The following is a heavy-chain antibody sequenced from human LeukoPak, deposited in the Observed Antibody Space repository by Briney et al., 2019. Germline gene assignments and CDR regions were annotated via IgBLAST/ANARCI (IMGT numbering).Heavy chain of an antibody. CDR2: INHSGST. V-gene: IGHV4-34*01. J-gene: IGHJ4*02. Sequence: SETLSPTCAVYGGSFSGYYWSWIRQPPGKGLEWIGEINHSGSTNYNPSLKSRVTISVDTSKNQFSLKLSSVTAADTAVYYCARDSGYDIIDYWGQGTLVTVSS. CDR1: GGSFSGYY. D-gene: IGHD5-12*01. CDR3: ARDSGYDIIDY.